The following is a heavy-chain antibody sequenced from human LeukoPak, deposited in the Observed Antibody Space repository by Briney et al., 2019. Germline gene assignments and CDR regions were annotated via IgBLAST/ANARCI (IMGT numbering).Heavy chain of an antibody. J-gene: IGHJ5*02. D-gene: IGHD3-16*01. CDR2: IYYSGST. CDR1: GGSISSSSYY. Sequence: SETLSLTCTVSGGSISSSSYYWGWIRQPPGKGLEWIGSIYYSGSTYYNPSLKSRVTISVDTSKNQFSLKLSSVTAADTAVYYCARGPGDFDPWGQGTLVTVSS. CDR3: ARGPGDFDP. V-gene: IGHV4-39*07.